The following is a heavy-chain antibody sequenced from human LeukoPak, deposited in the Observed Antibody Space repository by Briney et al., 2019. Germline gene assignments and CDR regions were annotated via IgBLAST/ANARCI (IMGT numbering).Heavy chain of an antibody. CDR2: ISWNSGSI. J-gene: IGHJ4*02. CDR3: AKEGKDLDDFGY. CDR1: GFTFDDYA. V-gene: IGHV3-9*01. Sequence: GRSLRLSCAASGFTFDDYAMHWVRQAPGKGLEWVSGISWNSGSIGYADSVKGRFTISRDNAKNSLYLQMNSLRAEDTALYYCAKEGKDLDDFGYWGQGTLVTVSS.